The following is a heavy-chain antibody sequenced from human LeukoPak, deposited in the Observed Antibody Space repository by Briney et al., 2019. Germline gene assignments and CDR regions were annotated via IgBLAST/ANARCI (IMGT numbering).Heavy chain of an antibody. J-gene: IGHJ4*02. Sequence: SETLSLTCTVSGGSISIYYWSWIRQPPGKGLEWIGYIYYSGSTNYNPSLKSRVTISVDTSKNQFCLKLSSVTAADTAVYYCARDYGDYGYYFDYWGQGTLVTVSS. CDR2: IYYSGST. CDR3: ARDYGDYGYYFDY. D-gene: IGHD4-17*01. CDR1: GGSISIYY. V-gene: IGHV4-59*01.